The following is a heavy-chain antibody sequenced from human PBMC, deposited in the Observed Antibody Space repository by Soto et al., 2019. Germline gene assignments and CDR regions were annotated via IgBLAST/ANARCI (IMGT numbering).Heavy chain of an antibody. CDR3: ARDLSYSSGWYQDWFDP. J-gene: IGHJ5*02. CDR1: GGSISSGDYY. Sequence: QVQLQESGPGLVKPSQTLSLTCTVSGGSISSGDYYWSWIRQPPGKGLEWIGYIYYSGSTYYNPSLKSRGTISVDTSKNQFSLKLSSVTAADTAVYYCARDLSYSSGWYQDWFDPWGQGTLVTVSS. CDR2: IYYSGST. D-gene: IGHD6-19*01. V-gene: IGHV4-30-4*01.